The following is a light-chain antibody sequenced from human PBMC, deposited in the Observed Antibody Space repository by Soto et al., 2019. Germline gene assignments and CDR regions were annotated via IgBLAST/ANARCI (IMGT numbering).Light chain of an antibody. V-gene: IGKV3-20*01. Sequence: EIILTQSPDTLSLSPWERATLSCRASQTVSSNYLAWCQQRPGQAPRLLIYGASTRAAGIPDRFSGSGSGTDFTLTITPLEPDDFVVYFCQQYDSSPITFGQGTRLEIK. CDR3: QQYDSSPIT. CDR2: GAS. CDR1: QTVSSNY. J-gene: IGKJ5*01.